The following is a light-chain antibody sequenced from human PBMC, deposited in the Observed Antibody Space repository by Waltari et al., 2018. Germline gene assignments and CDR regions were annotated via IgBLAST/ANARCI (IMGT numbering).Light chain of an antibody. V-gene: IGKV1-27*01. J-gene: IGKJ2*01. CDR2: AAS. CDR3: QKYNSAPYT. Sequence: DIQMTQSPSSPSASVGVSVTITCRASQGISNYLAWYQQKPGKVPKLLIYAASTLQAGVPSRFSGSGSGTDFTLTISSLQPEDVATYYCQKYNSAPYTFGQGTKLEIK. CDR1: QGISNY.